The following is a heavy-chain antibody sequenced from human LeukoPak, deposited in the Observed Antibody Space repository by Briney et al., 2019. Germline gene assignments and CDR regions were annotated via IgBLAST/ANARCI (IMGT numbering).Heavy chain of an antibody. Sequence: ASVKVSCKASGYTFTEHFIHWVRQAPGQGLQYMGWIHPASANTDYAQMFHGRVTLTRDTPATTTSMELSGLRSDDTAVYYCARDLRPANLWGQGTLVTVSS. J-gene: IGHJ4*02. D-gene: IGHD1-7*01. V-gene: IGHV1-2*02. CDR2: IHPASANT. CDR1: GYTFTEHF. CDR3: ARDLRPANL.